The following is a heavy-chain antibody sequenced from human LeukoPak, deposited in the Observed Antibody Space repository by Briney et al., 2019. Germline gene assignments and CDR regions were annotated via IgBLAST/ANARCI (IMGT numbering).Heavy chain of an antibody. Sequence: SQTLSLTCAISGDSVSSDSATWNWIRQSPSRGLEWPGRTYYRSKWYSAYAVSVKSRISINSDTSKNQFSLQLNSVTPEDTAIYYCARGPQWLNYWGQGTLVTVSS. J-gene: IGHJ4*02. CDR1: GDSVSSDSAT. V-gene: IGHV6-1*01. D-gene: IGHD6-19*01. CDR2: TYYRSKWYS. CDR3: ARGPQWLNY.